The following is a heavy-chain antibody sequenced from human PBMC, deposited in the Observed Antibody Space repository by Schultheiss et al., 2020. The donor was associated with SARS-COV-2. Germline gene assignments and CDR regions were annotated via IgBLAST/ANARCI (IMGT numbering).Heavy chain of an antibody. J-gene: IGHJ4*02. V-gene: IGHV3-15*01. CDR1: GFTFINAW. D-gene: IGHD3-10*01. CDR3: TTVSGSGDFYYFDS. Sequence: GGSLRLSCAASGFTFINAWMSWVRQAPVRGLEWVGRIKSKTDGGTIDYAAPVKGRFTISRDDSTIMLYLQMNSLQIEDTATYYCTTVSGSGDFYYFDSWGQGTLVTVSS. CDR2: IKSKTDGGTI.